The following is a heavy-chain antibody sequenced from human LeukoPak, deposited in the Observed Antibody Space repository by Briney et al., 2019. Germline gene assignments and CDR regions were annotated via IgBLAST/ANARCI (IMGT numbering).Heavy chain of an antibody. CDR3: ARDYSGGLDY. CDR2: ISYDGSNK. Sequence: GGSLRLSCAASGFTFSTHVMHWVRQAPGKGLEWVAIISYDGSNKYYGDSVKGRITISRDNSENTLFLQLSSLRAEDTAVYYCARDYSGGLDYWGQGTLVTVSS. D-gene: IGHD2-15*01. V-gene: IGHV3-30-3*01. CDR1: GFTFSTHV. J-gene: IGHJ4*02.